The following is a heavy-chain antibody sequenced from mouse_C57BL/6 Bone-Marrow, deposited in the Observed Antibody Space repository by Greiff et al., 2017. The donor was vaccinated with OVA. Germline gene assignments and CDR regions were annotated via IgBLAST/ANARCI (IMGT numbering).Heavy chain of an antibody. CDR1: GYAFTNYL. CDR3: AAERNYSDSLDY. D-gene: IGHD1-1*01. V-gene: IGHV1-54*01. J-gene: IGHJ2*01. Sequence: VQLQQSGAELVRPGTSVKVSCKASGYAFTNYLIEWVKQRPGQGLEWIGVINPGSGGTNYNEKFKGKATLTADKSSSTDYMQLSSLASEDSAVYFCAAERNYSDSLDYWGQGTTLTVSS. CDR2: INPGSGGT.